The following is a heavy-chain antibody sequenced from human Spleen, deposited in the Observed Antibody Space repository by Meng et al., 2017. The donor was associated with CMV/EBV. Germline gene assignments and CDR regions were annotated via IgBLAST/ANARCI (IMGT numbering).Heavy chain of an antibody. CDR3: ARADSSGWYYFDY. V-gene: IGHV4-39*07. Sequence: LQLRESGPRLVKPPETLSLTCTVSGGSISSSSYYWGWIRQPPGKGLEWIGSIYYSGSTYYNPSLKSRVTISVDTSKNQFSLKLSSVTAADTAVYYCARADSSGWYYFDYWGQGTLVTVSS. J-gene: IGHJ4*02. D-gene: IGHD6-19*01. CDR1: GGSISSSSYY. CDR2: IYYSGST.